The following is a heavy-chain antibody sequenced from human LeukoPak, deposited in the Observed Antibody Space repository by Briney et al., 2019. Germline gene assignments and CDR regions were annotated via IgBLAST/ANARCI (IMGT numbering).Heavy chain of an antibody. V-gene: IGHV3-23*01. J-gene: IGHJ4*02. CDR3: ARASWVSAADAVR. CDR2: VKGAGGT. D-gene: IGHD3-10*01. Sequence: GGSLALSCAASGLSFSSYAMSWIRQAPGRGLEWVSGVKGAGGTNYADSVRGRCTLFRDGSRNIVSLQLNTLRVEDTAVYYCARASWVSAADAVRWGQGTVVTVSS. CDR1: GLSFSSYA.